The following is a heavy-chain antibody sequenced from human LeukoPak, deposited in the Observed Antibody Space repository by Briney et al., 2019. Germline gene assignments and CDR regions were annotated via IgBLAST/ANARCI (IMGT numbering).Heavy chain of an antibody. J-gene: IGHJ6*03. V-gene: IGHV1-18*01. Sequence: ASVKVSCKASGYTFTSYVISGVRQAPGQGLEWMGWISAYNGNTNYAQKLQGRVAMTTDTSTSTAYMELRSLRSDDTAVYYCARDPGSPRDRYYYYYMDVWGKGTTVTVSS. D-gene: IGHD2-15*01. CDR2: ISAYNGNT. CDR3: ARDPGSPRDRYYYYYMDV. CDR1: GYTFTSYV.